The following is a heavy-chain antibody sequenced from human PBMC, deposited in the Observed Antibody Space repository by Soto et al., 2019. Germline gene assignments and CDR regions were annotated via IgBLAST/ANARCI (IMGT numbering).Heavy chain of an antibody. J-gene: IGHJ5*02. CDR2: ISGSGGST. V-gene: IGHV3-23*01. D-gene: IGHD6-19*01. Sequence: PGXYLRLCYATSGFTFSRHAMSWVLQSQGRGLEWVSAISGSGGSTYYADSVKGRFTISRDNSKNTLYLQMNSLRAEDTAVYYGAKHAGYSSGWYVVWEPWGPGTRVTVSA. CDR1: GFTFSRHA. CDR3: AKHAGYSSGWYVVWEP.